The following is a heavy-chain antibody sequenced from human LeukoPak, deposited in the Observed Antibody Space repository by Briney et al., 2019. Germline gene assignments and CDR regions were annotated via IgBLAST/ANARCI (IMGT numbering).Heavy chain of an antibody. CDR3: ARDPYYYDSSGPIGNWFDP. V-gene: IGHV1-18*01. CDR1: GYTFTSYG. CDR2: ISAYNGNT. J-gene: IGHJ5*02. Sequence: ASVKVSCKASGYTFTSYGISWVRQAPGQGLEWMGWISAYNGNTNYAQKLQGRVTMTRDTSTSTVYMELSSLRSEDTAVYYCARDPYYYDSSGPIGNWFDPWGQGTLVTVSS. D-gene: IGHD3-22*01.